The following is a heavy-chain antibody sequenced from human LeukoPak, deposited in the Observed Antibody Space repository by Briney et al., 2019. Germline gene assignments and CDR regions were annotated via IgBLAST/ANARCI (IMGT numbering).Heavy chain of an antibody. V-gene: IGHV3-7*01. CDR3: ARDLLYCSSTSCPPDY. CDR2: IKRDGSEK. D-gene: IGHD2-2*01. J-gene: IGHJ4*02. Sequence: GGSLRLSCAASGFTFSSYWMSWVRQAPGKGLEWVANIKRDGSEKYYVDSVKGRFTISRDNAKNSLYLQMNSLRAEDTAVYYCARDLLYCSSTSCPPDYWGQGTLVTVSS. CDR1: GFTFSSYW.